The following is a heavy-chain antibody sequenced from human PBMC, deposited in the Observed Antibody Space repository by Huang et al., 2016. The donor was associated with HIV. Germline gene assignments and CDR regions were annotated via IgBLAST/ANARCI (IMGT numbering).Heavy chain of an antibody. D-gene: IGHD6-19*01. J-gene: IGHJ1*01. V-gene: IGHV3-30*03. CDR2: ISYDGSNK. Sequence: QVQLVESGGGVVQPGRSLRLSCAASGFIFSNYGMPWVRQAPGKGLEWVAIISYDGSNKYYTDSVKGRFSISRDNSKNTLYLQMNSLRAEDTAVYYCALKGDSSGWEYFRHWGQGTLVTVSS. CDR3: ALKGDSSGWEYFRH. CDR1: GFIFSNYG.